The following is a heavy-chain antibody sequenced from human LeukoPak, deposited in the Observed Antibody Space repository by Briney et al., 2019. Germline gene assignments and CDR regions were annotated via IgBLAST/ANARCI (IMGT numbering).Heavy chain of an antibody. D-gene: IGHD3-22*01. V-gene: IGHV4-34*01. CDR2: INHSGST. Sequence: PSETLSLTCAVYGGSFSGYYWSWIRQPPGKGPEWIGEINHSGSTNYNPSLKSRVTISVDTSKNQFSLKLSSVTAADTAVYYCASSSEGYDSSGYYKYFDYWGRGTLVTVSS. CDR1: GGSFSGYY. J-gene: IGHJ4*02. CDR3: ASSSEGYDSSGYYKYFDY.